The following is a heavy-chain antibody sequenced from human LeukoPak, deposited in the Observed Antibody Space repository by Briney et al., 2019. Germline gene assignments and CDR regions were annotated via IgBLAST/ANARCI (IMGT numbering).Heavy chain of an antibody. D-gene: IGHD1-1*01. CDR3: ARLTRRSGNYFDY. CDR1: GGSISSSNW. CDR2: IYHSGGT. J-gene: IGHJ4*02. Sequence: SETLSLTCAVSGGSISSSNWWSWVRQPPGKGLEWIGEIYHSGGTNYNPSLKSRVTISVDKSKNQFSLRLSSVTAADTAVYYCARLTRRSGNYFDYWGQGTLVTVSS. V-gene: IGHV4-4*02.